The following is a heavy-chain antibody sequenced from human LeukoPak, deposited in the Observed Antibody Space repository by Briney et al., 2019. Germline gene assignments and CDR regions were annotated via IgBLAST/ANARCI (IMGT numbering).Heavy chain of an antibody. CDR3: ATESNYGEAYFDY. J-gene: IGHJ4*02. Sequence: ASVKVSCKASGGTFSSYAISWVRQAPGQGLEWMGGIIPIFGTANYAQKFQGRVTITTDESTSTAYMELSSLRSEDTAVYYCATESNYGEAYFDYWGQGTLVTVSS. CDR2: IIPIFGTA. D-gene: IGHD4-17*01. V-gene: IGHV1-69*05. CDR1: GGTFSSYA.